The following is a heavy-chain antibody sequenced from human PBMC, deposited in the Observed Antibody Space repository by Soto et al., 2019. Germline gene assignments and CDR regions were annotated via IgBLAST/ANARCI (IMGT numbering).Heavy chain of an antibody. CDR2: ISVSGIRT. CDR3: ARGGPEYDFWSGPAHAGSAYYYYGMDV. D-gene: IGHD3-3*01. Sequence: GGSLRLSCAASGFTFNTYAMSCVRQAPGRGLEWVSDISVSGIRTYYADSVKGRFTISRDSYKKTLYLQMNSLRAEDTAVYYCARGGPEYDFWSGPAHAGSAYYYYGMDVWGQGTTVTVSS. V-gene: IGHV3-23*01. J-gene: IGHJ6*02. CDR1: GFTFNTYA.